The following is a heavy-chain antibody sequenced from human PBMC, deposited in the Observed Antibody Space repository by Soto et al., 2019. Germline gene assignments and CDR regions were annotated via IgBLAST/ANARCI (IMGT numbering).Heavy chain of an antibody. V-gene: IGHV3-48*02. CDR3: ARLAITDRFGYFDS. J-gene: IGHJ4*02. CDR2: ISISSSII. D-gene: IGHD1-20*01. Sequence: GGSLRLSCAASGFTFSSYSMNWVRQTPGKGLEWVSYISISSSIINYSDSVKGRFTISRDNAKNSLYLQMNNLRDEDTAVYYCARLAITDRFGYFDSWGQGSLVTVSS. CDR1: GFTFSSYS.